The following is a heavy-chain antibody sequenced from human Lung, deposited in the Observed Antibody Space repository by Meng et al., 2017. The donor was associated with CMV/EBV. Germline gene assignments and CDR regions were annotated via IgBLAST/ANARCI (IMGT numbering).Heavy chain of an antibody. J-gene: IGHJ4*02. Sequence: SGFTFSSYAMIWVRQAPGKGLEWVSVISSDGGTAYYADSVRGRFTISRDASKNTLYLQMNSLRGEDTAVYYCAKPVPYCGSTSCYDSWGQGTLVTVSS. V-gene: IGHV3-23*03. D-gene: IGHD2-2*01. CDR3: AKPVPYCGSTSCYDS. CDR1: GFTFSSYA. CDR2: ISSDGGTA.